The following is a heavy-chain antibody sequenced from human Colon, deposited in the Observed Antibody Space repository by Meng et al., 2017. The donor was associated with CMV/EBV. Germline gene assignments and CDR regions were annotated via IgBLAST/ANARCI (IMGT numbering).Heavy chain of an antibody. V-gene: IGHV3-7*01. CDR2: IKYDGSEK. CDR1: TFSSYW. CDR3: ARDRSAGHSSGWFPYFDY. J-gene: IGHJ4*02. Sequence: TFSSYWMSWVRQAPGKGPQWVANIKYDGSEKYFAASVRGRFTISRDNTRNSLYLQMNSLRADDTAMYYCARDRSAGHSSGWFPYFDYWGLGTLVTVSS. D-gene: IGHD6-19*01.